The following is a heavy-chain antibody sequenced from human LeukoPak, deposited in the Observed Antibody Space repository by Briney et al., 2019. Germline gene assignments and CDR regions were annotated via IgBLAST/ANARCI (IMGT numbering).Heavy chain of an antibody. V-gene: IGHV3-48*02. J-gene: IGHJ4*02. CDR1: GFTFSSYE. CDR2: ISSSSSTI. Sequence: PGGSLRLSCAGSGFTFSSYEMNWVRQAPGKGLEWVSYISSSSSTIYYADSVKGRFTISRDNAKNSLFLQMNSLRDEDTAVYYCARYCSGGSCYADYWGQGTLVTVSS. CDR3: ARYCSGGSCYADY. D-gene: IGHD2-15*01.